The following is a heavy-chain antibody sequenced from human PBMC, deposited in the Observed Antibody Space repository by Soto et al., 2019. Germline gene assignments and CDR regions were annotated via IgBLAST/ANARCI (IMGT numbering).Heavy chain of an antibody. Sequence: APVKVSCKAAGCTFTSPGISWVGQAPGQGLEWMGWISAYNGNTNYAQKLQGRVTMTRDTPTSTVYMELSSLRSEDTAVYYCAREGTGQERVYWGQGTLGTVSS. CDR2: ISAYNGNT. J-gene: IGHJ4*02. CDR1: GCTFTSPG. V-gene: IGHV1-18*01. D-gene: IGHD2-8*02. CDR3: AREGTGQERVY.